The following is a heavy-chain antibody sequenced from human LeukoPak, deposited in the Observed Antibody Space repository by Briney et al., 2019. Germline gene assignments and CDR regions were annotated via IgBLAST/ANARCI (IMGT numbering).Heavy chain of an antibody. V-gene: IGHV4-39*01. CDR3: ARQYYDFWSGPPGHWFDP. J-gene: IGHJ5*02. Sequence: SETLSLTCTVSGDSISSSSYYWGWIRQPPGKGLEWIGTIYYSGTTYYNPSLKSPVSISVDTSKNQLSLRLSSVTAADTAVYYCARQYYDFWSGPPGHWFDPWGQGTLVTVSS. CDR2: IYYSGTT. D-gene: IGHD3-3*01. CDR1: GDSISSSSYY.